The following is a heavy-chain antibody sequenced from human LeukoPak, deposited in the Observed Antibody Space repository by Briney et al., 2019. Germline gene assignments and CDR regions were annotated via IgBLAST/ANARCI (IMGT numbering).Heavy chain of an antibody. J-gene: IGHJ3*02. CDR3: ARGYGALGLWAFDI. V-gene: IGHV4-34*01. Sequence: SDTLSLTCAVYGGSFSGYYWRWIRQPPGKGPEWIGEVYHTGTTNYNPSLKSRVTISLGTSKNQFSLQLSSVIAADTAVYYCARGYGALGLWAFDIWGQGTVVTISS. D-gene: IGHD4-17*01. CDR2: VYHTGTT. CDR1: GGSFSGYY.